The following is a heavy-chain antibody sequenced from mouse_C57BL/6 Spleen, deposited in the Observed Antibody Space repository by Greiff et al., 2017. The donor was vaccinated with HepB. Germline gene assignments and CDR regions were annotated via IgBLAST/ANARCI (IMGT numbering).Heavy chain of an antibody. J-gene: IGHJ1*03. V-gene: IGHV5-17*01. Sequence: EVKLVESGGGLVKPGGSLKLSCAASGFTFSDYVIHWVRQSPEKGLEWVAYISSCSSTIYYADKVKGRFTISRDNAKNTRFLQMTSLRSEDTAMYYCATGYFDVWGTGTTVTVSS. CDR1: GFTFSDYV. CDR2: ISSCSSTI. CDR3: ATGYFDV.